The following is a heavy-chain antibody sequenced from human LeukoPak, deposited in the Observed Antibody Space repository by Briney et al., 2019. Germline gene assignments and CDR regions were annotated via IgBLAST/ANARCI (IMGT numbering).Heavy chain of an antibody. J-gene: IGHJ6*03. CDR2: IYPDDSDT. V-gene: IGHV5-51*01. CDR3: ARLAFCTNAVCFSNYYYSMDV. Sequence: GESLKISCKGSCYSFTSYWIGWVRQMPGKGLEWMGIIYPDDSDTKYSPSFQGQVTISADKSISTAYLQWSSLKASDTAMYYCARLAFCTNAVCFSNYYYSMDVWGRGTTVTVSS. D-gene: IGHD2-8*01. CDR1: CYSFTSYW.